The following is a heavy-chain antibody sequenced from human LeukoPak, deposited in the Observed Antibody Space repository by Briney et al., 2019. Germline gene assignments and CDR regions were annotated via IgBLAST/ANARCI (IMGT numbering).Heavy chain of an antibody. CDR1: GGTFSSYA. D-gene: IGHD5-12*01. CDR2: IIPIFGTA. V-gene: IGHV1-69*13. CDR3: ASEQRGYSGYDLNWFDP. J-gene: IGHJ5*02. Sequence: GASVKVSCKASGGTFSSYAISWVRQAPGQGLEWMGGIIPIFGTANYAQKFQGRVTITAGESTSTAYMELSSLRSEDTAVYYCASEQRGYSGYDLNWFDPWGQGTLVTVSS.